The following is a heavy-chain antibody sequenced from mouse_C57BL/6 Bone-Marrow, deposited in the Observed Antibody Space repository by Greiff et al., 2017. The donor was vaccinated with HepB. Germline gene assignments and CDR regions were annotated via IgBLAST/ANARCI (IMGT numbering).Heavy chain of an antibody. CDR3: AGDSSEGFAY. CDR1: GFPITSGYY. Sequence: VKLQESGPGLVKPSQSLFLTCSITGFPITSGYYWIWIRQSPGKPLEWMGYITHSGETFYNPSLQSPISITRETSKNQFFLQLNSVTTEDTAMYYCAGDSSEGFAYWGQGTLVTVSA. V-gene: IGHV12-3*01. CDR2: ITHSGET. J-gene: IGHJ3*01.